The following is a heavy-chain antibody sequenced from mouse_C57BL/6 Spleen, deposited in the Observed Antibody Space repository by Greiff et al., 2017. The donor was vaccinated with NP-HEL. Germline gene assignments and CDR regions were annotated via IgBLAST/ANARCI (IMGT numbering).Heavy chain of an antibody. J-gene: IGHJ2*01. CDR2: ISYDGSN. D-gene: IGHD1-1*01. CDR1: GYSITSGYY. V-gene: IGHV3-6*01. Sequence: EVKLEESGPGLVKPSQSLSLTCSVTGYSITSGYYWNWIRQFPGNKLEWMGYISYDGSNNYNPSLKNRISITRDTSKNQFFLKLNSVTTEDTATYYCANLLLRSYYFDYWGQGTTLTVSS. CDR3: ANLLLRSYYFDY.